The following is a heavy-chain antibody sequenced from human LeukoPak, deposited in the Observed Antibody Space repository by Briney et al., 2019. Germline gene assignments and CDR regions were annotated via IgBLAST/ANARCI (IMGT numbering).Heavy chain of an antibody. CDR2: INHSGST. Sequence: SETLSLTCTVSGGSISSYYWSWIRQPPGKGLEWIGEINHSGSTNYNPSLKSRVTISVDTSKNQFSLKLSSVTAADTAVYYCARRITMVRGAEADWFDPWGQGTLVTVSS. V-gene: IGHV4-34*01. D-gene: IGHD3-10*01. CDR1: GGSISSYY. CDR3: ARRITMVRGAEADWFDP. J-gene: IGHJ5*02.